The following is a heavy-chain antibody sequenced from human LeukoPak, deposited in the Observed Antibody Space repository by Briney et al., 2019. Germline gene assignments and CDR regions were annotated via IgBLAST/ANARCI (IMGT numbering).Heavy chain of an antibody. CDR2: IYSGGST. V-gene: IGHV3-53*01. CDR1: GFTVSSNY. CDR3: ARGSSGTPELY. Sequence: GGSLRLSCAASGFTVSSNYMSWVRQAPGEGVEWGSVIYSGGSTYYADSVKGRFTISRDNSKNTLYLQMNSLRAEDTAVYYCARGSSGTPELYWGQGTLVTVSS. J-gene: IGHJ4*02. D-gene: IGHD1-1*01.